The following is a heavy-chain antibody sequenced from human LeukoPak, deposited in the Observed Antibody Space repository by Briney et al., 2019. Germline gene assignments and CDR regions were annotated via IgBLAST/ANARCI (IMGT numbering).Heavy chain of an antibody. CDR2: ISGSGGST. CDR1: GFTFSSYA. CDR3: ATHSRIAVAGDFDY. J-gene: IGHJ4*02. D-gene: IGHD6-19*01. Sequence: GGSLRLSCAASGFTFSSYAMSWVRQAPGKGLEWVSAISGSGGSTYYADSVKGRFTISRDNSKNTLYLQMNSLRAEDTAVYYCATHSRIAVAGDFDYWGQGTLVTVSS. V-gene: IGHV3-23*01.